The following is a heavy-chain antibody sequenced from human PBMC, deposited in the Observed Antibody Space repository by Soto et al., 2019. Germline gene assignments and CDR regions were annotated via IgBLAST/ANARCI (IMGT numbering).Heavy chain of an antibody. Sequence: SETLSLTCTVSGGSMSGYYWSWIRQPPGKGLEWIGYIYYSGSTIYNPSLKSRVTISVDTSKNQFSLKLSSVTAADTAVYYCARSKNGGYYFDYWGQGTLVTVSS. CDR1: GGSMSGYY. D-gene: IGHD3-10*01. CDR2: IYYSGST. CDR3: ARSKNGGYYFDY. J-gene: IGHJ4*02. V-gene: IGHV4-59*08.